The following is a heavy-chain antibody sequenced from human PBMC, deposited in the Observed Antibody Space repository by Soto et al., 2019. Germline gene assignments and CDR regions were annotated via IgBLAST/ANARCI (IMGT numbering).Heavy chain of an antibody. CDR2: IYYSGST. D-gene: IGHD5-18*01. V-gene: IGHV4-59*08. J-gene: IGHJ6*03. CDR1: GGSISSYY. CDR3: ARHFTGYAVSYYYYYMDV. Sequence: PSETLSLTCTVSGGSISSYYWSWIRQPPGKGLEWIGYIYYSGSTNYNPSLKSRVTISVDTSKNQFSLRLSSVTAADTAVYYCARHFTGYAVSYYYYYMDVWGKGTTVTVS.